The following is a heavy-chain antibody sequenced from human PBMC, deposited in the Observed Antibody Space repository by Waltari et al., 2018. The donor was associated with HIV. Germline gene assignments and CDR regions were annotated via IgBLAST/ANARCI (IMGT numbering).Heavy chain of an antibody. J-gene: IGHJ2*01. CDR1: GGSFSGYY. Sequence: QVQLQQWGAGLLKPSETLSLTCAVYGGSFSGYYWSWIRQPPGKGLEWIGEINHSGSTNYNPSLKSRVTISVDTSKNQFSLKLSSVTAADTAVYYCARVRGLLWFREQSWYFDLWGRGTLVTVSS. CDR2: INHSGST. V-gene: IGHV4-34*01. CDR3: ARVRGLLWFREQSWYFDL. D-gene: IGHD3-10*01.